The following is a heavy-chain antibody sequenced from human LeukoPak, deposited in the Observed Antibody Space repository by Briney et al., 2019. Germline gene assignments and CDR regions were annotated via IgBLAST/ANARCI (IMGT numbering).Heavy chain of an antibody. Sequence: PSETLSLTCTVSGGSISSYYWSWIRQPPGKGLEWIGYIYYSGSTNYNPSLKSRVTISVDTSKNQFSLKLSSVTAADTAVYYCARIRQQLGITMVRGVRYYFDYWGQGTLVTVS. V-gene: IGHV4-59*01. CDR1: GGSISSYY. CDR2: IYYSGST. J-gene: IGHJ4*02. CDR3: ARIRQQLGITMVRGVRYYFDY. D-gene: IGHD3-10*01.